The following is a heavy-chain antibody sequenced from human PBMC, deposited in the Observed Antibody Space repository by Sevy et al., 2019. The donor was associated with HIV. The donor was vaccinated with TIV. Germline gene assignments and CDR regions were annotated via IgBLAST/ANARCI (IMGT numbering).Heavy chain of an antibody. D-gene: IGHD3-22*01. CDR3: ARGDYDSSGYYLDY. Sequence: SETLSLTCTVSGGSISSGGYYWSWIRQHPGKGLEWIGYIYYSGSTYYNPSLKSRVTISVDTSKNQFSLKLSSVTAAETAVYYCARGDYDSSGYYLDYWGQGTLVTVSS. J-gene: IGHJ4*02. CDR2: IYYSGST. V-gene: IGHV4-31*03. CDR1: GGSISSGGYY.